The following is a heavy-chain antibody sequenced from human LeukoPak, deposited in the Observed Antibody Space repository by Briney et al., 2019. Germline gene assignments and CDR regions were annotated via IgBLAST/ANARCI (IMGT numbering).Heavy chain of an antibody. J-gene: IGHJ4*02. Sequence: PSETLSLTCAVYGGSFSGYYWSWIRQPPGKGLEWIGEINHSGSTNYNPSLKSRVTISVDTSKNQLSLKLSSVTAADTAVYYCARSHSGDYFDYWGQGTLVTVSS. CDR3: ARSHSGDYFDY. D-gene: IGHD6-19*01. V-gene: IGHV4-34*01. CDR2: INHSGST. CDR1: GGSFSGYY.